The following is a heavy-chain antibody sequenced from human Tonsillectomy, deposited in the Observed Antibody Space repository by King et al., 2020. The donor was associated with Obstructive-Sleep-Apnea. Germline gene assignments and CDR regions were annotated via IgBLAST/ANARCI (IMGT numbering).Heavy chain of an antibody. CDR2: IYYSGRT. D-gene: IGHD6-6*01. V-gene: IGHV4-39*07. CDR1: GGSISSSSYY. J-gene: IGHJ4*02. CDR3: ASLEASYDY. Sequence: QLQESGPGLVKPSETLSLTCTVSGGSISSSSYYWGWIRQPPGKRLEWIGSIYYSGRTYYNPSLKSSVTISVDTSKNQFSLKLSSVTAADTAVYYCASLEASYDYWGQGTLVTVSS.